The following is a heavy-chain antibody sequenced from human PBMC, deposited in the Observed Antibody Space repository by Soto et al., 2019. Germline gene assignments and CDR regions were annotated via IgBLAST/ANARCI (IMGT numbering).Heavy chain of an antibody. Sequence: ASVKVSCKVSGYTLTELSMHWVRQAPGKGLEWMGGFDPEDGETIYAQKFQGRVTMTEDTSTDTAYMELSSLRSEDTAVYYCATGYSSSWYSGYWGQGTLVTVSS. CDR2: FDPEDGET. J-gene: IGHJ4*02. V-gene: IGHV1-24*01. CDR3: ATGYSSSWYSGY. CDR1: GYTLTELS. D-gene: IGHD6-13*01.